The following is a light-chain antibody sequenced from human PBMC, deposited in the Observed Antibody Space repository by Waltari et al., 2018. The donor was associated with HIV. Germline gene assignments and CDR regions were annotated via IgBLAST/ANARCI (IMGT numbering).Light chain of an antibody. J-gene: IGKJ1*01. CDR1: QSISSSY. CDR2: GIS. Sequence: EIVLTQSPGTLSLSPGERATLSCRASQSISSSYLAWYQQKPGQAPRVLIYGISNRATGIPDRFSGSGSGTEFTLTISRLEPEDFAVYYCQQCDDSPRTFGQGTKVDIK. V-gene: IGKV3-20*01. CDR3: QQCDDSPRT.